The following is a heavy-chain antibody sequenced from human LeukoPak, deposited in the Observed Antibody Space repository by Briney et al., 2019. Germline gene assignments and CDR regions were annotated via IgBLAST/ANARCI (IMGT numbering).Heavy chain of an antibody. J-gene: IGHJ3*02. CDR3: ARGKRAADDAFDI. CDR1: GFTFSSYW. D-gene: IGHD6-13*01. V-gene: IGHV3-7*01. Sequence: GGSLRLSCAASGFTFSSYWMSWVRQAPGKGLEWVANIKQDGSEKYYVDSVKGRFTISRDNAKNSLYLQINSLRAEDTAVYYCARGKRAADDAFDIWGQGTMVTVSS. CDR2: IKQDGSEK.